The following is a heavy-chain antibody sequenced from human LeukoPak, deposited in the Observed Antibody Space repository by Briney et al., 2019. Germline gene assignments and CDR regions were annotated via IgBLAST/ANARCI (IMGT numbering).Heavy chain of an antibody. D-gene: IGHD6-6*01. CDR3: AKTPDSSSSGFRPSFDY. CDR1: GFTFSSYA. J-gene: IGHJ4*02. V-gene: IGHV3-30-3*02. CDR2: ISYDGSNK. Sequence: PGGSLRLSCAASGFTFSSYAMHWVRQAPGKGLEWVAVISYDGSNKYYADSVKGRFTISRDNSKNTLYLQMSSLRAEDTAMYYCAKTPDSSSSGFRPSFDYWGQGTLVTVSS.